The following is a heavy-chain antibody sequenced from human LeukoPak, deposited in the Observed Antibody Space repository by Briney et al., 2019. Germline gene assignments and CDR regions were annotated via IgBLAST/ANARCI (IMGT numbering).Heavy chain of an antibody. D-gene: IGHD3-10*01. J-gene: IGHJ4*02. Sequence: SETLSLTCAVSGGSISSSNWRSWVRQPPGKGLEWIGEIYHSGSTNYNPSLKSRVTISVDKSKNQFSLKLSSVTAADTAVYYCARKPTELWFGELASTYYFDYWGQGTLVTVSS. CDR2: IYHSGST. V-gene: IGHV4-4*02. CDR1: GGSISSSNW. CDR3: ARKPTELWFGELASTYYFDY.